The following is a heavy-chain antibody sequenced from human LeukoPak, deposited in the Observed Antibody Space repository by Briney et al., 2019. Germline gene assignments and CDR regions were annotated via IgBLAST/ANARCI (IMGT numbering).Heavy chain of an antibody. CDR1: GYTFTSYG. J-gene: IGHJ6*03. CDR3: ARDFRGMRYMDV. D-gene: IGHD3-10*01. CDR2: ISAYNGNT. V-gene: IGHV1-18*01. Sequence: ASVKVSCKASGYTFTSYGISWVRQAPGQGLEWMGWISAYNGNTNYAQKLQGRVTMTRDTSISTAYMELSRLRSDDTAVYYCARDFRGMRYMDVWGKGTTVTVSS.